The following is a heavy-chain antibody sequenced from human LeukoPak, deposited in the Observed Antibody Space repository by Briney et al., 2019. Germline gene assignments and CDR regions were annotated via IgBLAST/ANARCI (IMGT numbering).Heavy chain of an antibody. CDR3: ARDNRPVDY. Sequence: GGSLRLSCAASGFTFSIYSVTWVRQAPRKGLDWVSYISSSSSTIYYADSVKGRFTISRDNANNSLYLQMNSLRAEDTAVYYCARDNRPVDYWGQGTLVTVYS. V-gene: IGHV3-48*01. J-gene: IGHJ4*02. CDR2: ISSSSSTI. CDR1: GFTFSIYS.